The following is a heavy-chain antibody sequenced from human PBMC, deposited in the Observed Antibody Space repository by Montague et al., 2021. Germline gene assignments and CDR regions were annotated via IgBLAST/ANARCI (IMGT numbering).Heavy chain of an antibody. D-gene: IGHD2-21*01. J-gene: IGHJ6*01. V-gene: IGHV4-34*01. CDR2: IDHRGGP. CDR1: GDSFNDYK. CDR3: ARGGLVVEVMAVIRDVPSGFDV. Sequence: SQTLSLTCAVYGDSFNDYKWRWIRQPPGKGLEWIGEIDHRGGPNYNPSRQSRATISVDTSKSQLSLKMISVSAADTAVYYCARGGLVVEVMAVIRDVPSGFDVWGLGTSVTVPS.